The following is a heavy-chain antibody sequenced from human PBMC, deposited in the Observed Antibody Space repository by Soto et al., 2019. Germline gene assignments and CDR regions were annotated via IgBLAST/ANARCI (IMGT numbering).Heavy chain of an antibody. Sequence: QVQLVQSGAEVKKPGSSVKVSCKASGGTFSSYTISWVRQAPGQGLEWMGRIIPILGIANYAQKFQGRDTTTADKTKSTAYMELSSLRSEDRAVYYCARAENPSYVYVWGSYRYSWFDPWGQGNLVTVSS. J-gene: IGHJ5*02. CDR2: IIPILGIA. V-gene: IGHV1-69*02. CDR1: GGTFSSYT. CDR3: ARAENPSYVYVWGSYRYSWFDP. D-gene: IGHD3-16*02.